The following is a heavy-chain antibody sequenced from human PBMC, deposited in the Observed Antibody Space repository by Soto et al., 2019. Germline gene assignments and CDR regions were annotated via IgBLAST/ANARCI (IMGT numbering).Heavy chain of an antibody. CDR2: IFHSGST. Sequence: SETLSLTCAVSGASIRSNNWWSWVRQPPGKGLEWIGEIFHSGSTNYNPSLKSRVTISVDTSKNQFSLKLSSVTAADTAVYYCASYSSGWYDVNYWGQGTLVTVSS. V-gene: IGHV4-4*02. J-gene: IGHJ4*02. CDR1: GASIRSNNW. CDR3: ASYSSGWYDVNY. D-gene: IGHD6-19*01.